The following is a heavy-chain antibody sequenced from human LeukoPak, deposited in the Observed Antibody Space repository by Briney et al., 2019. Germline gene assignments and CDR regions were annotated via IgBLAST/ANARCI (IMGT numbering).Heavy chain of an antibody. V-gene: IGHV4-59*01. D-gene: IGHD1-14*01. J-gene: IGHJ5*02. CDR2: IYYSGST. CDR1: GGSISSYY. CDR3: ARHKSGIDWFDP. Sequence: SETLSLTCTVSGGSISSYYWSWIRQPPGKGLEWIGYIYYSGSTNYNPSLKSRVTISVDTSKNQFSLKLSSVTAEDTAVYYCARHKSGIDWFDPWGQGTLVTVSS.